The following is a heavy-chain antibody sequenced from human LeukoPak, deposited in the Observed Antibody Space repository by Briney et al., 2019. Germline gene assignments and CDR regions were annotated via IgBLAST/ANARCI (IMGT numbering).Heavy chain of an antibody. D-gene: IGHD5-24*01. V-gene: IGHV4-59*01. Sequence: SETLSLTCTVSGGSISQYYRSWIRQPPGKGLEWIGFIYYSGSTKSNPSLKSRVTISIDTSQNQFSLRLTSLTAADTAVYFCAREGDGYSYPYWGRGTLVTVSS. CDR1: GGSISQYY. CDR3: AREGDGYSYPY. J-gene: IGHJ4*02. CDR2: IYYSGST.